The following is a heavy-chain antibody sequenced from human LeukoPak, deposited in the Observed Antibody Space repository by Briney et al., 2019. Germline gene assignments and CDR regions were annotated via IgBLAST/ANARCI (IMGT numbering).Heavy chain of an antibody. D-gene: IGHD1-26*01. J-gene: IGHJ4*02. CDR3: AKGMAGAPTFDY. CDR1: GFTFSSYG. V-gene: IGHV3-30*02. Sequence: HPGGSLRLSCAASGFTFSSYGMHWVRQAPDKGLEWVAFIRFDGSNKYYADSVKGRFTISRDNSKNTLYLQMNSLRAEDTAVYYCAKGMAGAPTFDYWGQGTLVTVSS. CDR2: IRFDGSNK.